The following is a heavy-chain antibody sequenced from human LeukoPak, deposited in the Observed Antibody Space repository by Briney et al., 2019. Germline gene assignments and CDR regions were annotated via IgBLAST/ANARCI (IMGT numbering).Heavy chain of an antibody. V-gene: IGHV4-31*03. J-gene: IGHJ6*02. CDR3: ARDEAIFGAGYYYGMDV. CDR2: INYSGST. CDR1: GGSISSGGHY. D-gene: IGHD3-3*01. Sequence: SETLSLTCTVSGGSISSGGHYWSWIRQRPGKGLEWIGYINYSGSTYYNPSLRSRVSISLDTSQNHFSLRLSSVTAADTAVYYCARDEAIFGAGYYYGMDVWGQGTTVTVSS.